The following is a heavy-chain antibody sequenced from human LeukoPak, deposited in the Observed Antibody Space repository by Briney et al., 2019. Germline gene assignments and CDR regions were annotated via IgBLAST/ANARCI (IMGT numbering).Heavy chain of an antibody. V-gene: IGHV3-15*01. Sequence: GGSLRLSCAASGFTFSNAWMSWVRQAPGKGLEWVGRIKSKTDGGTTDYAAPVKGRFTISRDDSKNTLYLQMNSLKTEDTSVYYCTTYTMVRGVIVSYWGQGTLATVSS. CDR1: GFTFSNAW. CDR3: TTYTMVRGVIVSY. J-gene: IGHJ4*02. CDR2: IKSKTDGGTT. D-gene: IGHD3-10*01.